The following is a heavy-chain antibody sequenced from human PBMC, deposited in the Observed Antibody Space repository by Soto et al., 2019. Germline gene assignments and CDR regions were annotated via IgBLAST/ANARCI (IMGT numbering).Heavy chain of an antibody. CDR3: AREGFDHRPDY. V-gene: IGHV4-4*02. CDR2: MFASGSS. CDR1: GDSISSPNW. Sequence: SETLSLTCAVSGDSISSPNWWSWYRQPPGKGLELIGEMFASGSSNYNPSLNGRVTISLDTSKNHFSLKLTSLAAAVTAIYYCAREGFDHRPDYWGQGIPVTVSS. J-gene: IGHJ4*02.